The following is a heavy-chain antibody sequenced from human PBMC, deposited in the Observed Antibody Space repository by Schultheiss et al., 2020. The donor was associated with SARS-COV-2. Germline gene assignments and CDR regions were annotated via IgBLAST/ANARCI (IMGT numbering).Heavy chain of an antibody. Sequence: SETLSLTCAVSGYSISSGYYWGWIRQPPGKGLEWIGSIYHSGSTNYNPSLKSRVTISVDTSKNQFSLKLSSVTAADTAVYYCATRVVVAATGYFDYWGQGTLVTVSS. D-gene: IGHD2-15*01. V-gene: IGHV4-38-2*01. CDR2: IYHSGST. CDR1: GYSISSGYY. CDR3: ATRVVVAATGYFDY. J-gene: IGHJ4*02.